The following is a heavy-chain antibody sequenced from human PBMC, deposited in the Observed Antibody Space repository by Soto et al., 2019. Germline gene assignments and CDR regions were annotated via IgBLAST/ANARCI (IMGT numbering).Heavy chain of an antibody. Sequence: GSLRLSCAASGFTFSSYGMHWVRQAPGKGLEWVAVISYDGSNKYYADSVKGRFTISRDNSKNTLYLQMNSLRAEDTAVYYCAKGPGVPWNLSRSAIDYWGQGTLVTVSS. D-gene: IGHD1-1*01. CDR2: ISYDGSNK. CDR3: AKGPGVPWNLSRSAIDY. CDR1: GFTFSSYG. J-gene: IGHJ4*02. V-gene: IGHV3-30*18.